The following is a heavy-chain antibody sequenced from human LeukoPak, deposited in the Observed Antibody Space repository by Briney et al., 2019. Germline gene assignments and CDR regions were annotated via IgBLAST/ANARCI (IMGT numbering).Heavy chain of an antibody. J-gene: IGHJ5*02. D-gene: IGHD3-3*01. CDR1: GFTFSSYA. CDR2: ISYDGSNK. V-gene: IGHV3-30-3*01. CDR3: ARANKRFLEWLNWFDP. Sequence: PSGGSLRLSCAASGFTFSSYAMHWVRQAPGKGLEWVAVISYDGSNKYYADSVKGRFTISRDNSKNTLYLQMNSLRAEDTAVYYCARANKRFLEWLNWFDPWGQGTLVTVSS.